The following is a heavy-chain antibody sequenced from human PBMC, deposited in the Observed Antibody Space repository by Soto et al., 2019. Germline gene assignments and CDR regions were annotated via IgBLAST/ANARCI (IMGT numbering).Heavy chain of an antibody. CDR3: ARGGYYDFWISFDY. D-gene: IGHD3-3*01. CDR1: GGSISSGDYY. CDR2: IYYSGGT. Sequence: PSETLSLTCTVSGGSISSGDYYWSWIRQPPGKGLEWIGYIYYSGGTYYNPSLKSRVTISVDTSKNQFSLKLSSVTAADTAVYYCARGGYYDFWISFDYWGQGTLVTVSS. J-gene: IGHJ4*02. V-gene: IGHV4-30-4*01.